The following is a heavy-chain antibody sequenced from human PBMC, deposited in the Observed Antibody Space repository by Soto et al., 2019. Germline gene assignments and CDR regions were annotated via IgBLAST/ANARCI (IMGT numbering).Heavy chain of an antibody. V-gene: IGHV3-11*06. D-gene: IGHD1-26*01. CDR1: GFTFSDYY. J-gene: IGHJ6*02. CDR3: ARYSGSYLSAYFYGMDV. Sequence: QVQLVESGGGLVKPGGSLRLSCAASGFTFSDYYMTWIRQAPGKGLEWVSFISTVSSATNYADSVKGRFTISRDNAKNLVYLQMESPRAEDTAVYYCARYSGSYLSAYFYGMDVWGQGATVTVSS. CDR2: ISTVSSAT.